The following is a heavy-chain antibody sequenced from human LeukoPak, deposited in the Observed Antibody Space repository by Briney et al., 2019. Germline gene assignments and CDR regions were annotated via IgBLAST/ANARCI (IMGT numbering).Heavy chain of an antibody. CDR1: GFTFGDYG. D-gene: IGHD2-2*01. J-gene: IGHJ4*02. CDR2: IRSKANGGTT. CDR3: IRAALCSSSSCKRYFEY. Sequence: GGSLRLSCTGSGFTFGDYGMSWIRQAPGKGLEWVGFIRSKANGGTTEYAASVKGRFTISRDDSKSIAYLQMNSLKTEDTAVYYCIRAALCSSSSCKRYFEYWGQGTLVTVSS. V-gene: IGHV3-49*03.